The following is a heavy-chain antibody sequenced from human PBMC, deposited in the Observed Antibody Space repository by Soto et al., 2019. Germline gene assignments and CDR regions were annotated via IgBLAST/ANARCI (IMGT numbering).Heavy chain of an antibody. J-gene: IGHJ5*02. CDR1: GASISTYY. V-gene: IGHV4-59*01. CDR3: AGGVRYCSGGSCLAWFDP. D-gene: IGHD2-15*01. CDR2: IYHSGTT. Sequence: QVQLQESGPGLVKPSETLPLTCTVSGASISTYYCSWIRQPPGKGLEWIGYIYHSGTTNYNPSLKSRVTISADTSKNQFSLKLSSVTTADTAMYYCAGGVRYCSGGSCLAWFDPWGQGTLVTVSS.